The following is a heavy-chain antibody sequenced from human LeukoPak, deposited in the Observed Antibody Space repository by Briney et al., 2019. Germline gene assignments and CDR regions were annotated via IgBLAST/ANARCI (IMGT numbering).Heavy chain of an antibody. Sequence: GGSLRLSCAASGFTVSSNYMSWVRQAPGRGLEWVSLIYSGGSTYYADSVKGRFTISRDNSKNTLYLQMNSLRAEDTAVYYCARVLWELLGRGGSYYFDYWGQGTLVTVSS. CDR2: IYSGGST. CDR1: GFTVSSNY. CDR3: ARVLWELLGRGGSYYFDY. D-gene: IGHD1-26*01. V-gene: IGHV3-53*01. J-gene: IGHJ4*02.